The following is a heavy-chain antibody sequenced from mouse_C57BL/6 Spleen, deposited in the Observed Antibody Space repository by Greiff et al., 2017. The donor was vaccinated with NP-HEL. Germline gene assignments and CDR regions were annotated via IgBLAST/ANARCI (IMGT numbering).Heavy chain of an antibody. D-gene: IGHD5-1*01. Sequence: VQLQQPGAELVRPGSSVKLSCKASGYTFTSYWMHWVKQRPIQGLEWIGNIDPSDSETHYNQKFKDKATLTVDKSSSTAYMQRSSLTSEDSAVYYCARSGPTRGFAYWGQGTLVTVSA. CDR3: ARSGPTRGFAY. V-gene: IGHV1-52*01. CDR2: IDPSDSET. J-gene: IGHJ3*01. CDR1: GYTFTSYW.